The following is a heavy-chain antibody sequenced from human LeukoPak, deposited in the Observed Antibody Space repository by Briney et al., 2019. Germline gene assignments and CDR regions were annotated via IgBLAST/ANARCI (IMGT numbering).Heavy chain of an antibody. J-gene: IGHJ6*03. CDR1: GYTFTSYG. Sequence: ASVKVSCKASGYTFTSYGISWVRQAPGQGLEGMGWISAYNGNTNYAQKLQGRVTMTTDTSTSTAYMELRSLRSDDTAVYYCARVPFGVVSKDYYYYMDVWGKGTTVTVSS. D-gene: IGHD3-3*01. CDR2: ISAYNGNT. CDR3: ARVPFGVVSKDYYYYMDV. V-gene: IGHV1-18*01.